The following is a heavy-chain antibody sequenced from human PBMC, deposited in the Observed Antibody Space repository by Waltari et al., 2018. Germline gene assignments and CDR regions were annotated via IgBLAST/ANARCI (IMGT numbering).Heavy chain of an antibody. Sequence: QVQLQESGPGLVKPSQTLSLSCTVSGGSISSGYYFWTWIRQPAGKGLEWIGLIYASGSPKYNPSLKSRVTISVDPSKNQFSLQLRSVSAADTAVYYCAQGRIRYSDFDYWGQGSLVIVSS. CDR1: GGSISSGYYF. D-gene: IGHD1-20*01. CDR2: IYASGSP. J-gene: IGHJ4*02. V-gene: IGHV4-61*02. CDR3: AQGRIRYSDFDY.